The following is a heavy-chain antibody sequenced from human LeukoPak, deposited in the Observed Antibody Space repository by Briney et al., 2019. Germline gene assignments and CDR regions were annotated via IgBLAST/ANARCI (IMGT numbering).Heavy chain of an antibody. Sequence: GGSLRLSCAASGNYWMHWVRQAPGKGLEWVSGVSWNSGNIGYAESVKGRFTISRDNAKNSLYLQMNSLRAEDTALYYCTKSPRWAAAPDYWGRGTLVTVSS. J-gene: IGHJ4*02. CDR1: GNYW. D-gene: IGHD6-13*01. CDR2: VSWNSGNI. V-gene: IGHV3-9*01. CDR3: TKSPRWAAAPDY.